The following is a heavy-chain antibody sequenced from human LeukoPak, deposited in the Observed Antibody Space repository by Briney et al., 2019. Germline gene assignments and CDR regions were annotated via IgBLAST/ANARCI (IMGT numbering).Heavy chain of an antibody. J-gene: IGHJ4*02. D-gene: IGHD3-3*01. Sequence: SETLSLTCIISGGSISSYYWSWIRQPPGKGLEWIGYIYSSGYSNYNPSLKSRVTISVDTSKNQFSLKLSSVTAADTAVYYCARHRGPHVGRMEWGRGTKVIVSS. CDR1: GGSISSYY. CDR2: IYSSGYS. V-gene: IGHV4-59*08. CDR3: ARHRGPHVGRME.